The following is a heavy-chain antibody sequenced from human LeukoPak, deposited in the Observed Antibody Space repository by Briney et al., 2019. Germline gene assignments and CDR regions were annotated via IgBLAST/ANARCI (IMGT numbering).Heavy chain of an antibody. J-gene: IGHJ2*01. CDR3: ARGSSSWFDWYFDL. CDR2: IYTSGST. V-gene: IGHV4-4*07. D-gene: IGHD6-13*01. CDR1: GGSISSYY. Sequence: SETLSPTCTVSGGSISSYYWSWIRQPAGKGLEWIGRIYTSGSTNYNPSLKSRVTMSVDTSKNQFSLKLSSVTAADTAVYYCARGSSSWFDWYFDLWGRGTLVTVSS.